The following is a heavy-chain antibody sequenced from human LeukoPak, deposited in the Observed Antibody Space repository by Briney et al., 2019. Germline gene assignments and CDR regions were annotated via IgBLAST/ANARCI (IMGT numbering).Heavy chain of an antibody. CDR3: ARTMYSSSWYVLDY. CDR2: INPNNGGT. Sequence: ASVKVSCKASGYTFTGYYMHWVRQAPGQGLEWMGWINPNNGGTNYAQKFQGWVTMTRDTSISTAYMELSRLRSDDTAVYYCARTMYSSSWYVLDYWGQGTLVTVSS. D-gene: IGHD6-13*01. J-gene: IGHJ4*02. CDR1: GYTFTGYY. V-gene: IGHV1-2*04.